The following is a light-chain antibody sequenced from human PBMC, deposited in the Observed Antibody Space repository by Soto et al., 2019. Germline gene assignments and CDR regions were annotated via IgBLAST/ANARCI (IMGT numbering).Light chain of an antibody. CDR3: HQRSQWPQT. V-gene: IGKV3-11*01. J-gene: IGKJ2*01. CDR2: EAS. Sequence: EIVLTQSPVTLSLSPGERATLSCRASQSVSRYLAWYQQRPGQAPRLLIYEASNRATGIPARFSGSGSGTDFTLTISRLEPEDFAVYYCHQRSQWPQTLGQGTKLEI. CDR1: QSVSRY.